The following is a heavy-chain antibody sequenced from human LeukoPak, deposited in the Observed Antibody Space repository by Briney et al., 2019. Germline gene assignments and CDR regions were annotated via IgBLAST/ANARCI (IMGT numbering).Heavy chain of an antibody. CDR1: GFTFSRYW. CDR3: ARGHYDMDV. V-gene: IGHV3-74*03. CDR2: ISPDGSTT. Sequence: QPGGSLRLSCAASGFTFSRYWMHWVRQAPGKGLMWVSRISPDGSTTLYADSVKGRFTISRDNAKNTLYLQMNSLGAEDTAVYYCARGHYDMDVWGQGTTVTVSS. J-gene: IGHJ6*02.